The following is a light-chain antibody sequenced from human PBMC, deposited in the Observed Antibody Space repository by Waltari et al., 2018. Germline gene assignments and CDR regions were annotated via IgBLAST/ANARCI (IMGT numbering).Light chain of an antibody. V-gene: IGLV2-11*01. Sequence: QSALTQPRSVSGSPGQSVTISCTGTSSDVGGYKYVSWDHQHPGKAPKLMIYDVSKRPSGVPDRFSGSKSGNTASLTISGLQAEDEADYYCCSYAGSYSLKVFGGGTKLTVL. CDR3: CSYAGSYSLKV. CDR2: DVS. CDR1: SSDVGGYKY. J-gene: IGLJ2*01.